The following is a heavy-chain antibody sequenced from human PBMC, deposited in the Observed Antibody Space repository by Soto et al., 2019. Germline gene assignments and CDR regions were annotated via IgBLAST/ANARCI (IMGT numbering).Heavy chain of an antibody. CDR3: AKRLPYYFDY. CDR2: ISNSGAGT. D-gene: IGHD3-16*01. J-gene: IGHJ4*02. CDR1: GFTFSSYP. Sequence: PGGSLRLSCAASGFTFSSYPMSWVRQAPGKGLEWVSSISNSGAGTYYEDSVKGRFTISRDNSKNTLYLQMNSLRAEDTAVYYCAKRLPYYFDYWGQGTLVTVSS. V-gene: IGHV3-23*01.